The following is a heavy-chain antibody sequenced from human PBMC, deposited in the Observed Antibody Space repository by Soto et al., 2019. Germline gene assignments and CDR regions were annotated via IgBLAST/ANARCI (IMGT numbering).Heavy chain of an antibody. Sequence: VQLVQSGAEVKQPGSSVKVSCQASGVTFSSFAISWVRQAPGQGLEWMGGIIPIFRTPNYAQNFQGRVTITADESTSSVYMELSRLRSEDTAVYYCASSTGSGFRPGTHRFNWFDPWGQGTLVTVSS. CDR3: ASSTGSGFRPGTHRFNWFDP. J-gene: IGHJ5*02. V-gene: IGHV1-69*01. CDR2: IIPIFRTP. CDR1: GVTFSSFA. D-gene: IGHD5-12*01.